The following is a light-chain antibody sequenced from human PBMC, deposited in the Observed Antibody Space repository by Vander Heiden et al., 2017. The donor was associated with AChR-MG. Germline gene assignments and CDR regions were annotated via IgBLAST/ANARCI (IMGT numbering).Light chain of an antibody. CDR3: QQSYVSPFT. J-gene: IGKJ3*01. CDR1: QNVDIL. V-gene: IGKV1-39*01. Sequence: DVQMTQSPSSLSASVGDRVTITCRASQNVDILLNWYQQRPGKAPTLLIYAASDLQDGVPSRFSATGSGTDFTLAISSLQPEDFATYYCQQSYVSPFTFDPGTRVDLK. CDR2: AAS.